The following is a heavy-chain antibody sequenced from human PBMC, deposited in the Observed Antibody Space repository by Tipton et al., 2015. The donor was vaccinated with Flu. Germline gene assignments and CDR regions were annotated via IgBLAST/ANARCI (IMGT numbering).Heavy chain of an antibody. V-gene: IGHV4-38-2*02. CDR3: ARDRPSGYFDY. D-gene: IGHD3-22*01. Sequence: TLSLTCAVSGDSIRSEYYWGWIRQPPGKGLEWIGSINHSGTTFDKASLKSRVTISVDMSKNQFSLRLSSVTAADTAVYFCARDRPSGYFDYWGQGALVSVSS. CDR1: GDSIRSEYY. CDR2: INHSGTT. J-gene: IGHJ4*02.